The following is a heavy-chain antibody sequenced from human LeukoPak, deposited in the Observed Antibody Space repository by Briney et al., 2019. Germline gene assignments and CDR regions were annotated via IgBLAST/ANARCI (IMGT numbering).Heavy chain of an antibody. CDR3: ARETSQKGAHYMDV. Sequence: PSETLSLTCTVSGVSISSSNSYWGWIRQPPGKGLEWIGYIYYSGSTNYNPSFKSRITISVDMSKNQFSLKLSSVTAADTAVYYCARETSQKGAHYMDVWGKGTTVTISS. CDR1: GVSISSSNSY. V-gene: IGHV4-61*05. J-gene: IGHJ6*03. D-gene: IGHD3-16*01. CDR2: IYYSGST.